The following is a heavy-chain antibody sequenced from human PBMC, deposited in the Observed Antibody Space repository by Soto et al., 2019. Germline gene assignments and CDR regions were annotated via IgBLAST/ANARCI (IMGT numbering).Heavy chain of an antibody. V-gene: IGHV3-23*01. CDR2: ISGSGGST. J-gene: IGHJ6*02. CDR3: AKDHIVVVQAGIGYHGMDV. CDR1: GFTFSSYA. D-gene: IGHD2-2*01. Sequence: LRLSFAASGFTFSSYAMSWVRQAPGKGLEWVSGISGSGGSTYYADSVKGRFTISRDNSKNTLYLQMNSLRAEDTAVYYCAKDHIVVVQAGIGYHGMDVWGQGTTVTVSS.